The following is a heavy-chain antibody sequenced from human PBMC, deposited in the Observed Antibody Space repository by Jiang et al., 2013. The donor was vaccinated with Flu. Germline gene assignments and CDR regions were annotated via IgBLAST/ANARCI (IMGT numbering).Heavy chain of an antibody. CDR1: GGSISSGGYY. Sequence: GSGLVKPSETLSLTCIVSGGSISSGGYYWSWIRQHPGKGLEWIGYIYYSGSTYYNPSLKSRVTISVDTSKNQFSLKLSSVTAADTAVYYCARVGWGYYDILTGPADNWYFDLWGLAPWSLSPQ. CDR3: ARVGWGYYDILTGPADNWYFDL. V-gene: IGHV4-31*03. J-gene: IGHJ2*01. D-gene: IGHD3-9*01. CDR2: IYYSGST.